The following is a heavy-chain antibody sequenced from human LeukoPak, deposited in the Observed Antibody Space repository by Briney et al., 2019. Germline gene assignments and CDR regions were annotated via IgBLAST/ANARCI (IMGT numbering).Heavy chain of an antibody. CDR1: GGTFSSYA. CDR2: IIPIFGTA. D-gene: IGHD3-3*01. J-gene: IGHJ4*02. CDR3: ARDILRAWEPLWSGYSPGY. V-gene: IGHV1-69*13. Sequence: SVKVSRKASGGTFSSYAISWVRQAPGQGLEWMGGIIPIFGTANYAQKFQGRVTITADESTSTAYMELSSLRSEDTAVYYCARDILRAWEPLWSGYSPGYWGQGTLVTVSS.